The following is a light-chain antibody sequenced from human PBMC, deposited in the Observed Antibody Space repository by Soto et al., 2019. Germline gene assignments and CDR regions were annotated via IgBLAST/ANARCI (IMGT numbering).Light chain of an antibody. Sequence: QSVLTQPPSVSGAPGQRVTISCTGSSSNIGAGYDVHWYQQLPGTAPKLLIYGNSNRPSGVPDRFSGSKSGTSASLAITGLQAEDEADYYCQSSDSSLSGVVFGGGTMVTVL. CDR1: SSNIGAGYD. CDR2: GNS. J-gene: IGLJ2*01. CDR3: QSSDSSLSGVV. V-gene: IGLV1-40*01.